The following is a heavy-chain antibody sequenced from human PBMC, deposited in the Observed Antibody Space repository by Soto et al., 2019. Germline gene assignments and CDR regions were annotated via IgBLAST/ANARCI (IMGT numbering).Heavy chain of an antibody. D-gene: IGHD3-10*01. CDR1: GYTFTGYY. J-gene: IGHJ6*02. Sequence: VKVSCKASGYTFTGYYMHWVRQAPGQGLEWMGWINPNSGGTNYAQKFQGWVTMTRDTSISTAYMELSRLRSDDTAVYYCARWGITMVREPYYYYGMDVWGQGTTVTVSS. CDR3: ARWGITMVREPYYYYGMDV. V-gene: IGHV1-2*04. CDR2: INPNSGGT.